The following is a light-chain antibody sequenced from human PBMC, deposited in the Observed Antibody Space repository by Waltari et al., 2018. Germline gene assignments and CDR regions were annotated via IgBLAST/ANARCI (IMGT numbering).Light chain of an antibody. CDR2: AAS. J-gene: IGKJ2*01. V-gene: IGKV1-39*01. CDR3: QQNYRTPYT. Sequence: DIQMTQSPSSLSASVGDRVTITCRASQSISSYLNWYQQKPGKAPKHLIYAASSLQSGVPSRFSGSGSGTDFTLTISSLQPEDFATYYCQQNYRTPYTFGQGTKLEIK. CDR1: QSISSY.